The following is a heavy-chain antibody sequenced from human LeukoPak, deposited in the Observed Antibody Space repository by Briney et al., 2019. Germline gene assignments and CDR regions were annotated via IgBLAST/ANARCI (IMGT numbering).Heavy chain of an antibody. V-gene: IGHV3-30-3*01. CDR1: GFTFSSYA. J-gene: IGHJ4*02. CDR2: ISYDGSNK. Sequence: GGSLRPSCAASGFTFSSYAMHWVRQAPGKGLEWVAVISYDGSNKYYADSVKGRFTISRDNSKNTLYLQMNSLRAEDTAVYYCAKGLRGASGCVWGQGTLVTVSS. D-gene: IGHD6-19*01. CDR3: AKGLRGASGCV.